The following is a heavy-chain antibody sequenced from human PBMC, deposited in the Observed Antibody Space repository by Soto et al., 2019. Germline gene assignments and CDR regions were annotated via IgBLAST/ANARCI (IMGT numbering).Heavy chain of an antibody. CDR1: GYTFSDYG. J-gene: IGHJ4*02. D-gene: IGHD2-2*01. CDR2: INTFNGNT. V-gene: IGHV1-18*01. Sequence: QVHLVQSEGEMKQPGASVKVSCKTSGYTFSDYGVSWVRQAPGQGLEWMGWINTFNGNTKYEQKFQGRVTFSIDTSARAVFLELTNLKFADAAVFYCARGFIPENYWGQGTRVTVSS. CDR3: ARGFIPENY.